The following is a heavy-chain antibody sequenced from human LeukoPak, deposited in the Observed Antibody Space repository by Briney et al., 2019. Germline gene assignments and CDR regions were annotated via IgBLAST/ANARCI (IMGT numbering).Heavy chain of an antibody. CDR2: IKQDGSEK. CDR1: GFTFSNYW. Sequence: GGSLRLSCVASGFTFSNYWLTWARQAPGKGLECVANIKQDGSEKSYVDSVKGRFTISRDNAKNSVYLQMNSLRVEDTAVYYCARDHVGGKYYYMDVWGKGTTVTVSS. V-gene: IGHV3-7*01. D-gene: IGHD3-16*01. J-gene: IGHJ6*03. CDR3: ARDHVGGKYYYMDV.